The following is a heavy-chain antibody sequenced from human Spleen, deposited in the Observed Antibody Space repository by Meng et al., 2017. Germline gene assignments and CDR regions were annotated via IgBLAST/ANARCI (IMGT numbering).Heavy chain of an antibody. CDR1: GFTVSSNE. V-gene: IGHV3-7*01. J-gene: IGHJ6*02. CDR2: IKQDGSES. Sequence: GESLKISCAASGFTVSSNEMSWVRQAPGKGLEWVANIKQDGSESYYVDSVKGRFTISRDNAGNSVYLQMYGLRADDTAIYYCARDYGVTEGYYYYGLDVWGPGTTVTVSS. CDR3: ARDYGVTEGYYYYGLDV. D-gene: IGHD3-10*01.